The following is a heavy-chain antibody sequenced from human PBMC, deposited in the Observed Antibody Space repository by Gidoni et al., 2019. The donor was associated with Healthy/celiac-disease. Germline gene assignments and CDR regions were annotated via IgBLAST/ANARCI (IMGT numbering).Heavy chain of an antibody. CDR2: INSGGSST. J-gene: IGHJ6*03. CDR1: GFTFSSPW. V-gene: IGHV3-74*01. D-gene: IGHD2-2*01. Sequence: EVQLVESGGGLVQPGGSLRLSCAASGFTFSSPWMHWVRQAPGKGLVWVSRINSGGSSTSYADSVKGRFTISRDNAENTLYLQMNSLRAEDTAVYYCARGVVVDIYYYYYMDVWGKGTTVTVSS. CDR3: ARGVVVDIYYYYYMDV.